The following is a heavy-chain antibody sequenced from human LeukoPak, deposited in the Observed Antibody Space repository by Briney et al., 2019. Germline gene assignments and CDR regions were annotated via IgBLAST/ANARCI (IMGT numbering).Heavy chain of an antibody. Sequence: GASVKVSCKASGYTFTSYYMHWVRQAPGQGLEWMGIINPSGGSTSYAQKFQGRVTMTRDTSTSTVYMEPSSLRSEDTAVYYCARTLAAEGVDYWGQGTLVTVSS. D-gene: IGHD6-25*01. CDR3: ARTLAAEGVDY. CDR2: INPSGGST. J-gene: IGHJ4*02. V-gene: IGHV1-46*01. CDR1: GYTFTSYY.